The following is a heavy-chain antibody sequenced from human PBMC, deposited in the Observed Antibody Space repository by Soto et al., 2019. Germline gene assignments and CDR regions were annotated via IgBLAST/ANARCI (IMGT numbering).Heavy chain of an antibody. CDR2: IYYRGST. J-gene: IGHJ6*02. V-gene: IGHV4-39*01. CDR3: ARHETVAAAAPYYYYYGMDV. D-gene: IGHD6-13*01. Sequence: SETLSLPCTVSGGSISSSSYYWAGIRQPPGKGLVWIGSIYYRGSTYYNPSLKSRVTISVDTSKNQFSLKLSSVTAADSAVYYCARHETVAAAAPYYYYYGMDVWGQGTTVTVSS. CDR1: GGSISSSSYY.